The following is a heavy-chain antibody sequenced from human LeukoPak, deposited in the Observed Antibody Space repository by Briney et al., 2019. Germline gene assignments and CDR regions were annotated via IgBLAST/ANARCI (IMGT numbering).Heavy chain of an antibody. CDR3: ARDYSGSYYRYFDY. CDR1: GFTVSSYS. D-gene: IGHD1-26*01. CDR2: ISSSSSYI. V-gene: IGHV3-21*01. J-gene: IGHJ4*02. Sequence: GGSLRLSCAASGFTVSSYSMNWVRQAPGKGLEWVSSISSSSSYIYYADSVKGRFTISRDNAKNSLYLQMNSLRAEDTAVYYCARDYSGSYYRYFDYRGQGTLVTVSS.